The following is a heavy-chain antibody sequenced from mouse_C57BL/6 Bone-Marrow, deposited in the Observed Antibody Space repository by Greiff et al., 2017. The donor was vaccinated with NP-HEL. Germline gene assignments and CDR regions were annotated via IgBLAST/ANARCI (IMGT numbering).Heavy chain of an antibody. V-gene: IGHV1-7*01. J-gene: IGHJ4*01. CDR3: ARLRASTETRAMGY. Sequence: QVQLQQSGAELAKPGASVTLSCKASGYTFTSYWMHWVNQRPGQGLEWIGYINPSSGYTKYNQKFYDKATLTADKSSSTAYMQMSRLTYEASAVYYCARLRASTETRAMGYGGQGTAVTVSS. CDR1: GYTFTSYW. D-gene: IGHD4-1*02. CDR2: INPSSGYT.